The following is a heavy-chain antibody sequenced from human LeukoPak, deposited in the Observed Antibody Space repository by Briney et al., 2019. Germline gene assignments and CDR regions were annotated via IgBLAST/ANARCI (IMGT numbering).Heavy chain of an antibody. D-gene: IGHD2/OR15-2a*01. Sequence: SETLSLTCTVSGVSISGDYWSWIRQPPGKGLKWIGYIYFTGNTDHNPSLKSRVTLSMDTSKNQFSLKLTSVTAADTAVYYCARHPFSSPFDFWGQGTLVTVSS. CDR3: ARHPFSSPFDF. CDR1: GVSISGDY. CDR2: IYFTGNT. V-gene: IGHV4-59*08. J-gene: IGHJ4*02.